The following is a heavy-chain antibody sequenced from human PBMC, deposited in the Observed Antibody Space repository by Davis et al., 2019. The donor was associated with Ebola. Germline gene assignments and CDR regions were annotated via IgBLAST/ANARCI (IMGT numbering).Heavy chain of an antibody. V-gene: IGHV1-46*01. Sequence: ASVKVSCKASGYTFTSYYMHWVRQAPGQGLEWMGIINPSGGSTSYAQRFQGRVTMTRDTSTSTVYMELSSLRSEDTAVYYCAREFRDGYNHYYFDYWGQGTLVTVSS. CDR3: AREFRDGYNHYYFDY. CDR2: INPSGGST. D-gene: IGHD5-24*01. CDR1: GYTFTSYY. J-gene: IGHJ4*02.